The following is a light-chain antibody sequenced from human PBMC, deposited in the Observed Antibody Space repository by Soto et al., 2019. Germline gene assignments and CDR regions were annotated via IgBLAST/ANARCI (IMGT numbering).Light chain of an antibody. CDR1: QSVSTY. J-gene: IGKJ5*01. Sequence: ETVLTQSPATRSFAPGESATLSCRASQSVSTYLAWYQQKPGQAPRLLIYDASNRVTGIPARFRGSGSGTDFTLTISSLEPDDFAVYYCQQRSNWQITFGQGTRLEIK. CDR2: DAS. V-gene: IGKV3-11*01. CDR3: QQRSNWQIT.